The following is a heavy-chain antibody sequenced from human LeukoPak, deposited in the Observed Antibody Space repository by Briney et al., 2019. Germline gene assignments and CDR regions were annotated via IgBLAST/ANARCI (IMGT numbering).Heavy chain of an antibody. CDR3: ARGPRTNWFDP. J-gene: IGHJ5*02. CDR1: GYTFTDYY. CDR2: INPNSGGT. V-gene: IGHV1-2*02. D-gene: IGHD1-14*01. Sequence: ASVKVSCTTSGYTFTDYYMHWVRHAPGQGREWMGWINPNSGGTTYAQKFQGRVTMTRDTSISTAYMELSRLRSDDTAVYYCARGPRTNWFDPWGQGTLVTVSS.